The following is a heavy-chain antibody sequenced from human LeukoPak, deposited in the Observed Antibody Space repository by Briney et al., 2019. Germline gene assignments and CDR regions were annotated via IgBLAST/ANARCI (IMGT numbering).Heavy chain of an antibody. Sequence: EPSETLSLTCTVSGVSISAYYWSWIRQPAGDGLEWIGRIYPGESIYERESNYYNPSPKSRVRMSGDTSKNQLSLMLRSVTAADTAVYFCARDPTTMTTFFDPWGEGTLVTVS. V-gene: IGHV4-4*07. D-gene: IGHD4-17*01. CDR3: ARDPTTMTTFFDP. CDR2: IYPGESIYERESN. J-gene: IGHJ5*02. CDR1: GVSISAYY.